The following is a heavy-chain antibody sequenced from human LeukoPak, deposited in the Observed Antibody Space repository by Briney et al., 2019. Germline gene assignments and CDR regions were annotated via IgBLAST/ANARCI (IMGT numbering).Heavy chain of an antibody. D-gene: IGHD4-17*01. CDR1: GFTFDDYA. J-gene: IGHJ6*02. Sequence: PGRSLRLSCAASGFTFDDYAMHWVRQAPGKGLEWVSGISWNSGSIGYADSVKCRFTISRDNAKNSLYLQMNSLRAEDTALYYCAKERRVTTEYYYYYYGMDVWGQGTTVTVSS. V-gene: IGHV3-9*01. CDR2: ISWNSGSI. CDR3: AKERRVTTEYYYYYYGMDV.